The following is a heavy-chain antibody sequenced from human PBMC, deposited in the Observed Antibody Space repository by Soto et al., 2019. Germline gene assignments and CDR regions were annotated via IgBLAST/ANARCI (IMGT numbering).Heavy chain of an antibody. CDR3: AREGKLRDGELGIKAFDI. CDR1: GYTFTGYY. V-gene: IGHV1-2*04. J-gene: IGHJ3*02. CDR2: INPNSGGT. Sequence: ASVKVSCKASGYTFTGYYMHWVRQAPGQGLEWMGWINPNSGGTNYAQKFQGWVTMTRDTSISTAYMELSRLRSDDTAVYYCAREGKLRDGELGIKAFDIWGQGTMVTISS. D-gene: IGHD7-27*01.